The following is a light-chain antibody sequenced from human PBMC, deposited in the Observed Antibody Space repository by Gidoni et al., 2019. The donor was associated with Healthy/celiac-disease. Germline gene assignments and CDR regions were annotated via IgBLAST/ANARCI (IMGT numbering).Light chain of an antibody. CDR2: GAS. CDR1: QRVSSN. J-gene: IGKJ4*01. Sequence: ELVLTHSPSTLSVSPGERATLPCRASQRVSSNLAWYQQKPGPAPRLLIYGASTRATGIPARFSGSGSGTEFTLTISSLQSEDFAVYYCQQYNNWPLTFXGXTKVEIK. CDR3: QQYNNWPLT. V-gene: IGKV3-15*01.